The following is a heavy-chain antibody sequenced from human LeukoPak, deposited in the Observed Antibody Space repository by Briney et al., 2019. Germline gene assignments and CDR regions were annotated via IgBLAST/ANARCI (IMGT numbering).Heavy chain of an antibody. J-gene: IGHJ4*02. Sequence: GGSLRLSCAPSGFTFSRHGMHWVRQAPGKGLEWVAIISNDGSRKYYAHSVEGRFTISRDNSKNTLYPQMDSLRAEDTAVYYCARDRAWNYFDYWGQGTLVTVSS. CDR1: GFTFSRHG. CDR2: ISNDGSRK. D-gene: IGHD3-3*01. V-gene: IGHV3-30*03. CDR3: ARDRAWNYFDY.